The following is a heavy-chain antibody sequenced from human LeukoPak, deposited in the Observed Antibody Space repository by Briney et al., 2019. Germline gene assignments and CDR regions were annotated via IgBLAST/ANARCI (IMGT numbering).Heavy chain of an antibody. CDR2: ISAYNGNT. J-gene: IGHJ3*02. Sequence: ASVKVSCKASGYTFTSYGISWVRQAPGQGLEWVGWISAYNGNTNYAQKLQGRVTMTTDTSTSTAYMELRSLRSDDTAVYYCAREKVGAISGAFDIWGQGTTVTVSS. CDR1: GYTFTSYG. V-gene: IGHV1-18*01. D-gene: IGHD1-26*01. CDR3: AREKVGAISGAFDI.